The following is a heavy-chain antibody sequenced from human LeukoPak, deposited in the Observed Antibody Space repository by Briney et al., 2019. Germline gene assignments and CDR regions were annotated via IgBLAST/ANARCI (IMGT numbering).Heavy chain of an antibody. D-gene: IGHD2-8*01. CDR1: GFTFSRHA. CDR2: IRSSGAGT. Sequence: GGSLRLSCAASGFTFSRHAMSWVRQAPGKGLEWVSAIRSSGAGTYYADSVKGRFTISRDNSRNTLYLQMNSLRAEDTAIYYCAKDSFSHNGIFDALDVWGQGTMVTVSS. J-gene: IGHJ3*01. CDR3: AKDSFSHNGIFDALDV. V-gene: IGHV3-23*01.